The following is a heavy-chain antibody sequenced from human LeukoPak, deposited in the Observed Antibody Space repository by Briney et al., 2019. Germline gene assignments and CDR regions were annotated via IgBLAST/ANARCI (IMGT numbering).Heavy chain of an antibody. J-gene: IGHJ5*02. D-gene: IGHD3-10*01. Sequence: SETLPLTCTVTGASISSHYWSWIRQPPGKGLECIGSIYPGGSIDYNPSLKSRATISGDSSKNHLSLKLTSVTAADTATYYCVKVGYGSGTWGWFDPWGQGTLVSVSA. CDR2: IYPGGSI. V-gene: IGHV4-59*11. CDR1: GASISSHY. CDR3: VKVGYGSGTWGWFDP.